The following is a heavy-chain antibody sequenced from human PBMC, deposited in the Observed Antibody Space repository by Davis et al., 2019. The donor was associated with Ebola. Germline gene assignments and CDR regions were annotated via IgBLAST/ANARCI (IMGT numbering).Heavy chain of an antibody. Sequence: ASVKVSCKASGYTFTSYAISWVRQAPGQGLEWMGWISAYNGNTNYAQKLQGRVTMTTDTSTSTVYMELSSLRSEDTAVYYCAREAFMYDFWSGYSNYYYYGMDVWGQGTTVTVSS. V-gene: IGHV1-18*01. D-gene: IGHD3-3*01. CDR3: AREAFMYDFWSGYSNYYYYGMDV. CDR1: GYTFTSYA. CDR2: ISAYNGNT. J-gene: IGHJ6*02.